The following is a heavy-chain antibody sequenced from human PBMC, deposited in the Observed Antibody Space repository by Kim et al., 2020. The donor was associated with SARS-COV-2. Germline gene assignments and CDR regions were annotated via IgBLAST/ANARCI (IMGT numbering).Heavy chain of an antibody. CDR1: GFDFNNFG. J-gene: IGHJ6*01. D-gene: IGHD3-10*01. V-gene: IGHV3-30*18. CDR2: ISYDGSRD. CDR3: AKDGPGNLGSFYFYGMDV. Sequence: GGSLRLSCAASGFDFNNFGMHWVRQAPGKGLEWVAVISYDGSRDYYGDSVRGRFTISKDTSKKMLYLEMNSLRREDTAVYYCAKDGPGNLGSFYFYGMDV.